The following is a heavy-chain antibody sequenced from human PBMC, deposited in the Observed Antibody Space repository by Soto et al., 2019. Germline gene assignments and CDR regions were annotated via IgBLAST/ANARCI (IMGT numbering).Heavy chain of an antibody. CDR3: ARGPGRPPLRNYGMDV. Sequence: QVQLVESGGGVVQPGRSLRLSCAASGFIFNRYGMHWVRQVPGKGLEWVADIWYDGSNKNYAESVKGRFTISRDNSKNTLSLQMNSLRAEDTAVYYCARGPGRPPLRNYGMDVWGQGTTVTVSS. J-gene: IGHJ6*02. V-gene: IGHV3-33*01. CDR1: GFIFNRYG. CDR2: IWYDGSNK.